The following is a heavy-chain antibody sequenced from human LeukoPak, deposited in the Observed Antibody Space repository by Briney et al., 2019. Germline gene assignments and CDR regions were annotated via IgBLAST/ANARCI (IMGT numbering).Heavy chain of an antibody. CDR1: GYTFTGYY. CDR3: AREGCSSTSCYLLGMDV. Sequence: GASVRVSCKASGYTFTGYYMHWVRQAPGQGREWMGWINPNSGGTNYAQKFQGRVTMTRDTSISTAYMDLSRLRSDDTAVYYCAREGCSSTSCYLLGMDVWGKGTTVTVSS. V-gene: IGHV1-2*02. CDR2: INPNSGGT. J-gene: IGHJ6*03. D-gene: IGHD2-2*01.